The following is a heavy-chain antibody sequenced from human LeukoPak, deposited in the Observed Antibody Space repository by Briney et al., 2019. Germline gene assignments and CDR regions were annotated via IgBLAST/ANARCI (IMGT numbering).Heavy chain of an antibody. CDR3: ARDTVSGSYYRWFDP. J-gene: IGHJ5*02. D-gene: IGHD1-26*01. CDR1: GFTFSSYA. CDR2: ISYDGSNK. Sequence: GGSLRLSCAASGFTFSSYAMHWARQAPGKGLEWVAVISYDGSNKYYADSVKGRFTISRDNSKNTLYLQMNSLRAEDTAVYYCARDTVSGSYYRWFDPWGQGTLVTVSS. V-gene: IGHV3-30-3*01.